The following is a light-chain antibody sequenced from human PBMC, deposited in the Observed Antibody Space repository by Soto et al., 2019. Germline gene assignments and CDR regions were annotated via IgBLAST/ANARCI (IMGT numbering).Light chain of an antibody. Sequence: EIVLTQSPATLSLSPGERATLSCRASQSVTRYLAWYQQKPGQPPRLLIYDVSNRATGIPARFSGSGSGTDFTLTISSLEPEDFAVYYCQQRSNWPYTFGQGTKLEIK. CDR2: DVS. CDR1: QSVTRY. CDR3: QQRSNWPYT. J-gene: IGKJ2*01. V-gene: IGKV3-11*01.